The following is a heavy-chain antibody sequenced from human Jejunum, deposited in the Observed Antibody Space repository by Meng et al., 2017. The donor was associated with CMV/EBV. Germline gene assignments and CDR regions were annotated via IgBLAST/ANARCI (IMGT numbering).Heavy chain of an antibody. D-gene: IGHD2-2*01. Sequence: QVQLLQSGAEVKEPGSSVKVSCTSSGGSVNNYAINWVRQAPGQGLEWMGGIIPIFRTPQYAQKFQGRLTITADGPTGTTFMELSSLTSDDTAIYYCARGFSNGYQPFDYWGQGTLVTVSS. V-gene: IGHV1-69*12. J-gene: IGHJ4*02. CDR1: GGSVNNYA. CDR2: IIPIFRTP. CDR3: ARGFSNGYQPFDY.